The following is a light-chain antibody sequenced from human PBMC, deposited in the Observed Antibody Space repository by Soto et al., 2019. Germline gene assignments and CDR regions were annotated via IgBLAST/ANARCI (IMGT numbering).Light chain of an antibody. J-gene: IGKJ3*01. CDR1: QDISNW. CDR3: QQYNSFPPYT. V-gene: IGKV1-5*01. CDR2: GAS. Sequence: IQMTQSPSTLSASLGDRVTITRRASQDISNWMAWYQQKPGKAPILLIYGASTLQSGVPSRFSGSGSGTEFNLTITSLQPGDFATYYCQQYNSFPPYTFGPGTKVEI.